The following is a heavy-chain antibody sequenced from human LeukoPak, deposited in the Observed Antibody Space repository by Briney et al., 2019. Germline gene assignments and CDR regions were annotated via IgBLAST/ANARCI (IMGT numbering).Heavy chain of an antibody. Sequence: PSETLSLTCTVSGGSISSYYWSWIRQPPGKGLEWIGYIYYSGSTNYNPSLKSRVTLSVDTSKNQFSLKLSSVTAADTAVYYCARNSGYDPFDYWGQGTLVTVSS. CDR1: GGSISSYY. D-gene: IGHD5-12*01. CDR2: IYYSGST. J-gene: IGHJ4*02. V-gene: IGHV4-59*01. CDR3: ARNSGYDPFDY.